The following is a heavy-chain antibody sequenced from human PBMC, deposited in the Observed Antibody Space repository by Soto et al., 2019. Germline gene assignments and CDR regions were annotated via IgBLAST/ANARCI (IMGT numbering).Heavy chain of an antibody. V-gene: IGHV3-11*01. Sequence: QVQLVESGGGLVKPGGSLRLSCAASGFTFSDYYMSWIRQAPGKGLEWVSYISSSGSTIYYADSVKGRFTISRDNAKNSLYLQMNCLRAEDTAVYYCARSPLDYDFWSGYHPYADVWGKGTTVTVSS. J-gene: IGHJ6*04. CDR1: GFTFSDYY. D-gene: IGHD3-3*01. CDR3: ARSPLDYDFWSGYHPYADV. CDR2: ISSSGSTI.